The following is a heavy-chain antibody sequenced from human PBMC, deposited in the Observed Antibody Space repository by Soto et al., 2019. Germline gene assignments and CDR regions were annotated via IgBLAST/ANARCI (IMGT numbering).Heavy chain of an antibody. CDR1: GFTFSSYW. J-gene: IGHJ2*01. V-gene: IGHV3-7*01. D-gene: IGHD3-16*01. CDR3: ARAPQSLDDYVIRRSNWYFDL. CDR2: IKQDGSEK. Sequence: EVQLVESGGGLVQPGGSLRLSCAASGFTFSSYWMSWVRQAPGKGLEWVANIKQDGSEKYYVDSVKGRFTISRDNAKNSLSLQMNGLRAEDTAVYYCARAPQSLDDYVIRRSNWYFDLWGRGTLVTVSS.